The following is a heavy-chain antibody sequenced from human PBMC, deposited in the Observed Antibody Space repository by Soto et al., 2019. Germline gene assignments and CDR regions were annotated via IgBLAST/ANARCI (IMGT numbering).Heavy chain of an antibody. V-gene: IGHV4-34*01. D-gene: IGHD6-13*01. CDR2: INHSGST. J-gene: IGHJ4*02. Sequence: SETPSLTCTVSCGSINSGDYYWSWIRQPPGKGLEWIEEINHSGSTNYNPSLKSRVTISVDTSKNQFSLKLSSVTAADTAVYYCARVDIAAAVLSFWGQGTLVTVSS. CDR1: CGSINSGDYY. CDR3: ARVDIAAAVLSF.